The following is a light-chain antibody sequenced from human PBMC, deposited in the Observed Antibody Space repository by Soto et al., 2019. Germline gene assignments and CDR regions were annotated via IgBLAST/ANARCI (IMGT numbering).Light chain of an antibody. CDR2: GNS. J-gene: IGLJ7*01. CDR3: QSYDSSLSAAV. V-gene: IGLV1-40*01. CDR1: SSNIGAGYD. Sequence: SVLTQPPSVSGAPGQSVTISCTGSSSNIGAGYDVHWYQQLPGTAPKLLIYGNSNRPSGVPDRFSGSKSGTSASLAITGLQAEDEADYYCQSYDSSLSAAVFG.